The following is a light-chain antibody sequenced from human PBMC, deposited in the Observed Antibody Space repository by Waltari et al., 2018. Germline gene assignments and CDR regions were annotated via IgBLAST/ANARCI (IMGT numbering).Light chain of an antibody. CDR1: SSNIGSNT. V-gene: IGLV1-44*01. CDR2: SNN. J-gene: IGLJ2*01. CDR3: AAWDDSLNGLVV. Sequence: QSVLTQSPSASGTPGQRVTISCSGSSSNIGSNTVNWYQQLPGTAPKLLIYSNNQRPSGVPIRFSGSMSGPPASLAISGLQSEDEADYYCAAWDDSLNGLVVFGGGTKLTVL.